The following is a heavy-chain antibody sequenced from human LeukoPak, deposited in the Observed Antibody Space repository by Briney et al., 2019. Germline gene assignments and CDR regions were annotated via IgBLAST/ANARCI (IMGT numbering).Heavy chain of an antibody. CDR3: ARDRVTMVRRVNYYFDY. CDR1: GFTFSGYW. CDR2: IKQDGSEK. V-gene: IGHV3-7*05. D-gene: IGHD3-10*01. Sequence: PGGPLRFSCAASGFTFSGYWMSWVPQAPGKGLEGVANIKQDGSEKYYVDTVKGRFTISRDNAKNSLCLQMNSLRAEDTAVYYCARDRVTMVRRVNYYFDYWGEGTVVTVSS. J-gene: IGHJ4*02.